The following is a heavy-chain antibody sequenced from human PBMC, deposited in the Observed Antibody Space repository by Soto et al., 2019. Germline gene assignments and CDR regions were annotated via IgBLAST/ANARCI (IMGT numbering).Heavy chain of an antibody. V-gene: IGHV4-38-2*01. CDR3: ARHRPDYYDSSGYYPPFSY. D-gene: IGHD3-22*01. J-gene: IGHJ4*02. CDR2: IYHSGST. CDR1: GYSISTGFN. Sequence: SETLSLTCAVSGYSISTGFNWAWIRQPPGKGLEWIGSIYHSGSTYYNLSLKSRVTISSDASKNQISLKLSSVTAADTAVYYCARHRPDYYDSSGYYPPFSYWGQGTLVTVSS.